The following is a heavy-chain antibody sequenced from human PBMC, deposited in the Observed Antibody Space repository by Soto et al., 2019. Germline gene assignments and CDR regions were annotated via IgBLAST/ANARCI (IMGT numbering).Heavy chain of an antibody. V-gene: IGHV3-74*01. Sequence: GGSLRLTCAAPGFTFSSYWMHWVRQAPGKGLVWVSRTNEDGSTINYADSVKGRFTISRDNAKNTLYLEMNSLRAEDTAVYYCTRDIGGRGGYWGPGTLVTVSS. J-gene: IGHJ4*02. CDR2: TNEDGSTI. CDR3: TRDIGGRGGY. D-gene: IGHD3-16*01. CDR1: GFTFSSYW.